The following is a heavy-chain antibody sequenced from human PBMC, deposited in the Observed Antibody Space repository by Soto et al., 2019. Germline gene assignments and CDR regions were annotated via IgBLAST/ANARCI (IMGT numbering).Heavy chain of an antibody. CDR3: ARGPDIVVVPAAMPEYYFDY. D-gene: IGHD2-2*01. J-gene: IGHJ4*02. Sequence: ASVKVSCKASGYTFTGYYMHWVRQAPGQGLEWMGWINPNSGGTNYAQKFQGWVTMTRDTSISTAYMELSRLRSDDTAVYYCARGPDIVVVPAAMPEYYFDYWGRGTLVTVSS. CDR2: INPNSGGT. V-gene: IGHV1-2*04. CDR1: GYTFTGYY.